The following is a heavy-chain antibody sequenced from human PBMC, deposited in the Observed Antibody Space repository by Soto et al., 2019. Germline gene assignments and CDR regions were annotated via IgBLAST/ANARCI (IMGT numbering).Heavy chain of an antibody. CDR3: ARDSITIFGVVPAHGMDV. CDR2: IWYDGSNK. D-gene: IGHD3-3*01. CDR1: GFTFSSYG. V-gene: IGHV3-33*01. J-gene: IGHJ6*02. Sequence: GGSLRLSCAASGFTFSSYGMHWVRQAPGKGLEWVAVIWYDGSNKYYADSVKGRFTISRDNSKNTLYLQMNSLRAEDTAVYYCARDSITIFGVVPAHGMDVWGRGTTVTVSS.